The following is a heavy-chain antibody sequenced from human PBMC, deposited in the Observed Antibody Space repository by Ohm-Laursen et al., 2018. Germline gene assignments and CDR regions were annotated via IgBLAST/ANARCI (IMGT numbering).Heavy chain of an antibody. CDR2: IYHSGNT. CDR3: ARDPVSSSYRSYYYYYGMDV. J-gene: IGHJ6*02. D-gene: IGHD6-13*01. Sequence: TLSLTCAVYGGSLSGYYWSWIRQPPGKGLEWIGEIYHSGNTNYNASLKSRVTMSVDTSKNQFSLKLSSVTAADTAVYYCARDPVSSSYRSYYYYYGMDVWGQGTTVTVSS. CDR1: GGSLSGYY. V-gene: IGHV4-34*01.